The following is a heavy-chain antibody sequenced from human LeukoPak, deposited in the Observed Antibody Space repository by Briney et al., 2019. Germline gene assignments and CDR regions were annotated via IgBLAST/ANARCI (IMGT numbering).Heavy chain of an antibody. CDR3: ARLIVVFDY. J-gene: IGHJ4*02. CDR2: INHSGST. V-gene: IGHV4-34*01. Sequence: SETLSLTCAVYGGSFSGYYWSWVRQPPGKGLEWIGEINHSGSTNYNPSLKSQVTISVDTSKNQFSLKLSSVTAADTAVYYCARLIVVFDYWGQGTLVTVSS. D-gene: IGHD2-2*01. CDR1: GGSFSGYY.